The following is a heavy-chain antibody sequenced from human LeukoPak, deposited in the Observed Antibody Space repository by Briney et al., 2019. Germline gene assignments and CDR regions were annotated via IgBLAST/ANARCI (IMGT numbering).Heavy chain of an antibody. V-gene: IGHV1-69*01. CDR1: GGTFSSYA. D-gene: IGHD2-2*01. CDR3: ARSLVPAAIRGPSDY. J-gene: IGHJ4*02. CDR2: IIPIFGTA. Sequence: GSSVKVSCKASGGTFSSYAISWVRQAPGQGLEWMGGIIPIFGTANYAQKFQGRVTITADESTSTAYMELSSLRSEDTAVYYCARSLVPAAIRGPSDYWGQGTLVTVSS.